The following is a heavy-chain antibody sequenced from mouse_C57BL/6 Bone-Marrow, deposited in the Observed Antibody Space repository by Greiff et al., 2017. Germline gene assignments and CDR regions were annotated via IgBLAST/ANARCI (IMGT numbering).Heavy chain of an antibody. J-gene: IGHJ3*01. V-gene: IGHV1-54*01. CDR1: GYAFTNYL. Sequence: QVQLQQSGAELVRPGTSVKVSCKASGYAFTNYLIEWVKQRPGQGLEWIGVINPGSGGTNYNEKFKGKATLTADKSSSTAYMQLSSLTSEDSAVYFGARWYYGSSYGFAYWGQGTLVTVSA. D-gene: IGHD1-1*01. CDR3: ARWYYGSSYGFAY. CDR2: INPGSGGT.